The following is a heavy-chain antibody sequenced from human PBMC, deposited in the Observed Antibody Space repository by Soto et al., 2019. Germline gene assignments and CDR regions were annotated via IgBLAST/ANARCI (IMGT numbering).Heavy chain of an antibody. CDR2: INPNSGGT. CDR1: GYTFTGYY. D-gene: IGHD6-13*01. J-gene: IGHJ6*02. V-gene: IGHV1-2*04. Sequence: EASVKVSCKASGYTFTGYYMHWVRQAPGQGLEWMGWINPNSGGTNYAQKFQGWVTMTRDTSISTAYMELSRLRSDDTAVYYCARDRGNGSSWYSPPRDMISPPGIYYRCIDVWVQGTTVTVSS. CDR3: ARDRGNGSSWYSPPRDMISPPGIYYRCIDV.